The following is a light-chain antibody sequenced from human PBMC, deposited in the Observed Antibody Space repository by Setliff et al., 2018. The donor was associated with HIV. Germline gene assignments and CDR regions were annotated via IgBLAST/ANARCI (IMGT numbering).Light chain of an antibody. CDR2: DAS. CDR1: QAIGSD. J-gene: IGKJ3*01. CDR3: QQFHNYVT. Sequence: AIQLTQSPSSLSASVGDRVTITCRASQAIGSDLAWYQHKPGTAPKVMIYDASSLASGVPSRFSGSGSGTDFTLTVSSLQPEDFAVYYCQQFHNYVTFGPGTKVDIK. V-gene: IGKV1D-13*01.